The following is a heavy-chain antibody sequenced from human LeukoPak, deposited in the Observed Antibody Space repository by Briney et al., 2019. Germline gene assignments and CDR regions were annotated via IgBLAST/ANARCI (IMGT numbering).Heavy chain of an antibody. V-gene: IGHV4-61*02. D-gene: IGHD6-19*01. CDR2: IYTSGST. CDR3: ARSAVAGPNDLDY. CDR1: GGSISSGSYY. Sequence: SETLSLTCTVSGGSISSGSYYWSWIRQPAGKGLEWIGRIYTSGSTNYNPSLKSRVTISVDTSKNQFSLKLSSVTAADTAVYYCARSAVAGPNDLDYWGQGTLVTVSS. J-gene: IGHJ4*02.